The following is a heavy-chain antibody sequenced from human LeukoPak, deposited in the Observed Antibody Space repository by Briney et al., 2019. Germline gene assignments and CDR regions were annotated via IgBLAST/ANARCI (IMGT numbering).Heavy chain of an antibody. CDR1: GYSFTSYW. Sequence: GESLKISCKGSGYSFTSYWIGWVRQMPGKDLEWMGIIYPGDSDTRYSPSFQGQVTISADKSISTAYLQWSSLKASDTAMYYCARSSVLRFLEWLLLGQFDYWGQGTLVTVSS. D-gene: IGHD3-3*01. J-gene: IGHJ4*02. CDR2: IYPGDSDT. CDR3: ARSSVLRFLEWLLLGQFDY. V-gene: IGHV5-51*01.